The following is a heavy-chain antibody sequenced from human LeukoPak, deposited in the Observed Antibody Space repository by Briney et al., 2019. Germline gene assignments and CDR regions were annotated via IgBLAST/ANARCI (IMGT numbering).Heavy chain of an antibody. V-gene: IGHV3-53*01. D-gene: IGHD3-22*01. CDR1: GFIVSSNY. CDR2: ISSGGST. Sequence: PGGSLRLSCAASGFIVSSNYMSWVRQAPGKGLEWVSVISSGGSTYYADSVKGRFTISRDISKNTLYLQMNGLRAEDTAVYYCAREVRGYYFDYWGQGTLVTVSS. CDR3: AREVRGYYFDY. J-gene: IGHJ4*02.